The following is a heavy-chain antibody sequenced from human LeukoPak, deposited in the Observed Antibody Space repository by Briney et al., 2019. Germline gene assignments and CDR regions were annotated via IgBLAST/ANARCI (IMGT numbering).Heavy chain of an antibody. V-gene: IGHV1-18*01. D-gene: IGHD1-26*01. J-gene: IGHJ4*02. CDR2: ISAYNGNT. CDR3: ARDSHSGSYLDY. Sequence: ASVKVSCTASGYTFTSYGISWVRQAPGQGVEWMGWISAYNGNTNYAQKLQGRVTMTTDTSTSTAYMELRSLRSDDTAVYYCARDSHSGSYLDYWGQGTLVTVSS. CDR1: GYTFTSYG.